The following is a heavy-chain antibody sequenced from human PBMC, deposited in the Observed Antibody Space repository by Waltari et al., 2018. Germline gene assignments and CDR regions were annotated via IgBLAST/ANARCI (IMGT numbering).Heavy chain of an antibody. V-gene: IGHV3-48*03. CDR3: VSSGSFRQFNY. D-gene: IGHD1-26*01. CDR2: ITSTGTFV. Sequence: VQVVESGGALVQPGGSLRLSCAASGLPFSSYEMNWVRQAPGKGLEWVAYITSTGTFVYYADSVKGRFTISRDNAKKSLSLQMESLRAEDTALYYCVSSGSFRQFNYWGRGTLVTVSS. CDR1: GLPFSSYE. J-gene: IGHJ4*01.